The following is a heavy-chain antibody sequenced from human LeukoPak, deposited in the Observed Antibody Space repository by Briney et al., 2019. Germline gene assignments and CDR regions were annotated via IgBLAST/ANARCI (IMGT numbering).Heavy chain of an antibody. D-gene: IGHD1-7*01. CDR3: ADLGTSD. CDR2: INYDGSAK. J-gene: IGHJ4*02. V-gene: IGHV3-7*01. Sequence: TGGSLRLSCAVSGFRFSSQWMTWVRQAPGTGLEWVATINYDGSAKYHVDSVKGRFTISRDNAKNLVYLQMSILRAEDTAVYYCADLGTSDCGQGTLVTVSS. CDR1: GFRFSSQW.